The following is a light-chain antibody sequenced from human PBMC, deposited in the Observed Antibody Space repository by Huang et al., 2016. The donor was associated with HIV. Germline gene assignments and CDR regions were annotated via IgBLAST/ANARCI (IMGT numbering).Light chain of an antibody. CDR3: QQLNSYPLT. CDR2: SAS. Sequence: IQLTQSPASLSASVGDRVNITFRASQGISTYLAWYQQNLGKAPKLLIYSASTLESGVPSRFSGSGSGTDFTLTINSLQPEDFATYYCQQLNSYPLTFGGGTNVEMK. V-gene: IGKV1-9*01. J-gene: IGKJ4*01. CDR1: QGISTY.